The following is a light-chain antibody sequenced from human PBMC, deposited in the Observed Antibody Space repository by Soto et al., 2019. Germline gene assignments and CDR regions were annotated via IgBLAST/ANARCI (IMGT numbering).Light chain of an antibody. J-gene: IGKJ5*01. CDR3: QQYYNWPPRVT. Sequence: EIVRTQSPATLSWSPVEIANIHCGGSQSVSSNFAWYQQKPGQAPRLLIYGASTRASGLPARFSGSGSGTEFTLTISSLQSEDFAVYYCQQYYNWPPRVTFGQGTRLEIK. CDR2: GAS. CDR1: QSVSSN. V-gene: IGKV3-15*01.